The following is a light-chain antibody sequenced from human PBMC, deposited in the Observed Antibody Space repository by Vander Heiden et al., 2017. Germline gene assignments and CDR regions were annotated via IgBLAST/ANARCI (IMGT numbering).Light chain of an antibody. CDR2: NNN. V-gene: IGLV1-44*01. CDR3: ATWDDNVNGVV. CDR1: SSNIGGNP. J-gene: IGLJ3*02. Sequence: QSVVTQPPSASGTPGQRVTVSCSGSSSNIGGNPVNWYQQLPGTAPNLRSYNNNQRPSGVTDRFAGSKSGTSASLAISGLQSEDEADDYCATWDDNVNGVVFGGGTKLTVL.